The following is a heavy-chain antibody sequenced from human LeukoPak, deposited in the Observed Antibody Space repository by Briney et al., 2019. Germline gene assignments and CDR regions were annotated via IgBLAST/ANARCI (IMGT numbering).Heavy chain of an antibody. D-gene: IGHD3-16*01. Sequence: PGGSLRLSCAASGFILDDYAMHWVRQAPGKGLEWVSGISWDSDSIDYADSVKGRFTISRDNAKNSLYLQMNSLRAEDMALYYCAKGGGGRLIYYYYMDVWGKGTTVTVSS. CDR2: ISWDSDSI. J-gene: IGHJ6*03. CDR3: AKGGGGRLIYYYYMDV. V-gene: IGHV3-9*03. CDR1: GFILDDYA.